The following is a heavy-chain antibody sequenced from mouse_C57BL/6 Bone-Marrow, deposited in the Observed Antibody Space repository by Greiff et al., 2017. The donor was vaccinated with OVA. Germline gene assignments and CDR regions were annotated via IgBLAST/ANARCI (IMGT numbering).Heavy chain of an antibody. CDR2: IDPENGDT. CDR1: GFNIKDDY. J-gene: IGHJ3*01. CDR3: TTLWFAY. Sequence: EVKLQQSGAELVRPGASVKLSCTASGFNIKDDYMHWVKQRPEQGLEWIGWIDPENGDTEYASKFQGKATITADTSSNTAYLQLSSLTSEDTDVYYCTTLWFAYWGQGTLVTVSA. V-gene: IGHV14-4*01.